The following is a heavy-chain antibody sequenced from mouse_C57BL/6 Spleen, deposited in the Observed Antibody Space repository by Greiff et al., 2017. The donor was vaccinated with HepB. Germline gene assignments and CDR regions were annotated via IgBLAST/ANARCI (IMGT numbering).Heavy chain of an antibody. J-gene: IGHJ3*01. Sequence: EVKLQESGPGLVKPSQSLSLTCSVTGYSITSGYYWNWIRQFPGNKLEWMGYISYDGSNNYNPSLKNRISITRDTSKNQFFLKLNSVTTEDTATYYCARFHTTVVAEAYWGQGTLVTVSA. V-gene: IGHV3-6*01. D-gene: IGHD1-1*01. CDR2: ISYDGSN. CDR3: ARFHTTVVAEAY. CDR1: GYSITSGYY.